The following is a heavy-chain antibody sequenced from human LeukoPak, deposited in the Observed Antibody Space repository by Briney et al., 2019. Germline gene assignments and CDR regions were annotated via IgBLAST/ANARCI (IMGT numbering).Heavy chain of an antibody. CDR2: ISYDGSNK. CDR1: GFTFSSYG. CDR3: AKDRLTIFSLKGLDY. Sequence: GGSLRLSCAASGFTFSSYGMHWVRQAPGKGLEWVAVISYDGSNKYYADSVKGRITISRDNSKNTLYLQMNSLRAEDTAVYYCAKDRLTIFSLKGLDYWGQGTLVTVSS. J-gene: IGHJ4*02. D-gene: IGHD3-9*01. V-gene: IGHV3-30*18.